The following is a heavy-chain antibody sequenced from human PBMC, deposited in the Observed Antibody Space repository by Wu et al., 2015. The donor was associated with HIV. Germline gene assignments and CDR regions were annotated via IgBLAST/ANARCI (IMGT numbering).Heavy chain of an antibody. Sequence: QVQLVQSGAEVKKPGASVKVSCKASGYTFTGYYFHWMRQAPGQGLEWMGWINPNSGGTNYAQKFQGRVTMTRDTSISTAYMELSRLRSDDTAVYYCARSGPWDPIVVVIASLDYWGQGTLVTVSS. D-gene: IGHD2-21*01. CDR2: INPNSGGT. CDR3: ARSGPWDPIVVVIASLDY. V-gene: IGHV1-2*02. CDR1: GYTFTGYY. J-gene: IGHJ4*02.